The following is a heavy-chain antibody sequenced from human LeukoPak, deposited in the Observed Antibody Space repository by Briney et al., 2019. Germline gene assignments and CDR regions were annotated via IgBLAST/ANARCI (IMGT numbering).Heavy chain of an antibody. Sequence: GRSLRLSCAASGFTFSSYGMHWVRQAPGKGLEWVAVISYDGSNKYYADSVKGRFTISRDNSKNTLYLQMNSLRAEDTAVYYCARSSSRFPFFDYWGQGTLVTVSS. CDR2: ISYDGSNK. CDR1: GFTFSSYG. V-gene: IGHV3-30*03. D-gene: IGHD6-13*01. CDR3: ARSSSRFPFFDY. J-gene: IGHJ4*02.